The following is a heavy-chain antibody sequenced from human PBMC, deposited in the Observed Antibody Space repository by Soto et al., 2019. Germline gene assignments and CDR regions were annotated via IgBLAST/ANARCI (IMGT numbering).Heavy chain of an antibody. D-gene: IGHD1-1*01. CDR2: INPDGSTT. Sequence: GGSLRISCAACGFTLSRYWVHWVRQVPGKGLVWVSRINPDGSTTNYADSVKGRFTVSRDNAKNTVYLHMNSLRAEDTAVYYCTRDTTGPDDHWGQGTLVTVS. V-gene: IGHV3-74*01. CDR1: GFTLSRYW. CDR3: TRDTTGPDDH. J-gene: IGHJ4*02.